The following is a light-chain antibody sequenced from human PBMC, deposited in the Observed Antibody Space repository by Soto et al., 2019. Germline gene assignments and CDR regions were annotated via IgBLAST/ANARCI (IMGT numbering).Light chain of an antibody. CDR1: QGISSY. J-gene: IGKJ4*01. Sequence: AIRMTQSPSSLSASTGDRVTITCRASQGISSYLAWYQQKPGKAPKLLIYAASTLQSGVPSRFSGSGSGTDFTLTISCLQSEDFAPYYCQQYYSYPLTFGGGTKVEI. V-gene: IGKV1-8*01. CDR3: QQYYSYPLT. CDR2: AAS.